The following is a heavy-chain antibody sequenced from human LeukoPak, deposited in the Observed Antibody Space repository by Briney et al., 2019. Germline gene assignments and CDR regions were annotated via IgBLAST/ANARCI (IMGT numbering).Heavy chain of an antibody. CDR1: GGTFSSYA. V-gene: IGHV1-69*05. CDR2: IIPIFGTA. CDR3: ARDIPASGLNSPPGDRVQGWFDP. D-gene: IGHD7-27*01. Sequence: ASVKVSCKASGGTFSSYAISWVRQAPGQGLEWMGGIIPIFGTANYAQKFQGRVTITTDESTSTAYMELSSLRSEDTAVYYCARDIPASGLNSPPGDRVQGWFDPWGQGTLVTVSS. J-gene: IGHJ5*02.